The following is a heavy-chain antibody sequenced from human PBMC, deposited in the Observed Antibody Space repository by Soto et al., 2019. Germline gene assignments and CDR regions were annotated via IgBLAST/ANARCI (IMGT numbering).Heavy chain of an antibody. J-gene: IGHJ3*02. Sequence: QVQLVESGGGVVQPGRSLRLSCAASGFTFSSYAMHWVRQAPGKGLEWVAVISYDGSNKYYADSVKGRFTISRDNSKNTLYLQMNSLRAEDTAVYYCARDDPTDDSRLGDAFDIWGQGTMVTVSS. CDR3: ARDDPTDDSRLGDAFDI. V-gene: IGHV3-30-3*01. CDR2: ISYDGSNK. D-gene: IGHD3-3*01. CDR1: GFTFSSYA.